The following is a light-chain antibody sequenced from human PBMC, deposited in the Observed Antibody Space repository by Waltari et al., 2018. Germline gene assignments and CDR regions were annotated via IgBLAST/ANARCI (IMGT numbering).Light chain of an antibody. J-gene: IGKJ3*01. CDR1: QGIRNW. Sequence: DIQMPQSPSSVSASVGDSVTMTCRASQGIRNWLAWYQQKPGKAPNLLIYATSSLQTGVPSRFSGSGSGTDFTLTISSLQPEDFATYYCQQANSFPITFGPGTKVDFK. V-gene: IGKV1-12*01. CDR2: ATS. CDR3: QQANSFPIT.